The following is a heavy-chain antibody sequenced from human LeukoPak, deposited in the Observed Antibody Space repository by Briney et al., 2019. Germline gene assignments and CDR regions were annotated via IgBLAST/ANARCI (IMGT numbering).Heavy chain of an antibody. Sequence: GGSLRLSCAASGFTFSSYTMNWVRQAPGKGLEWVSSISSSSSYIYYADSVKGRFTISRDNAKNSLYLQMNSLRAEDTAVYYCAKEGIYYGSGILYYYYYMDVWGKGTTVTISS. CDR1: GFTFSSYT. V-gene: IGHV3-21*01. CDR2: ISSSSSYI. CDR3: AKEGIYYGSGILYYYYYMDV. J-gene: IGHJ6*03. D-gene: IGHD3-10*01.